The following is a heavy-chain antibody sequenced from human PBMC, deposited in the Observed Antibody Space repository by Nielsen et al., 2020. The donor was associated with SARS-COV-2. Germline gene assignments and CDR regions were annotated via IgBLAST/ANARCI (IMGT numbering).Heavy chain of an antibody. V-gene: IGHV3-66*01. J-gene: IGHJ4*02. CDR2: IYSGGST. CDR3: ASLPYYFDY. Sequence: WIRQPPGKGLEWVSVIYSGGSTYYADSVKGRFTISRDNSKNTLYLQMNSLRAEDTAVYYCASLPYYFDYWGQGTLVTVSS.